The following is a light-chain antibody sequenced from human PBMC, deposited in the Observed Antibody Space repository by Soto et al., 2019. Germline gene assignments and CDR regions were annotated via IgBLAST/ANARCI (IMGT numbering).Light chain of an antibody. V-gene: IGKV1-33*01. J-gene: IGKJ2*01. Sequence: DIQMTQSPSSLSASVGDRVTITCQASQDISNDLNWYQQKPGKVPKLLIYDASNLETGVPSRFSGSGSGTDFTFTISSLQPEDIATYYCQQYDNFPYTFGQGTKLEIK. CDR2: DAS. CDR1: QDISND. CDR3: QQYDNFPYT.